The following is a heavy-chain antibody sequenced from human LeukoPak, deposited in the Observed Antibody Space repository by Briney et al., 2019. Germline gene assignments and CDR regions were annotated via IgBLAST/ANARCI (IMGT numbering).Heavy chain of an antibody. V-gene: IGHV3-7*01. Sequence: PGGSLRLSCAASGFTFSSYWMSWVRQAPGKGLEWVANIRQDGSEKYYVDSVKGRFTISRDNAKNSLYLQMNSLRAEDTAVYYCARGSTYSSGWYGYWGQGTLVTVSS. D-gene: IGHD6-19*01. J-gene: IGHJ4*02. CDR1: GFTFSSYW. CDR3: ARGSTYSSGWYGY. CDR2: IRQDGSEK.